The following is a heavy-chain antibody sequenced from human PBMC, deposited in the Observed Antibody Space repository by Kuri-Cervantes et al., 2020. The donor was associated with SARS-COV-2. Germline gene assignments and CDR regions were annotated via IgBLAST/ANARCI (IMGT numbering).Heavy chain of an antibody. CDR2: ISYDGKKK. CDR1: GFTVSSNY. D-gene: IGHD3-10*01. J-gene: IGHJ4*02. CDR3: ATDRDGFHDF. V-gene: IGHV3-30*03. Sequence: GESLKISCAASGFTVSSNYMSWVRQAPGKGLEWVAVISYDGKKKRCMASGKGRFTISRDNSQNTLYLQMQSLRSEDTGMYYCATDRDGFHDFWGQGTLVTVSS.